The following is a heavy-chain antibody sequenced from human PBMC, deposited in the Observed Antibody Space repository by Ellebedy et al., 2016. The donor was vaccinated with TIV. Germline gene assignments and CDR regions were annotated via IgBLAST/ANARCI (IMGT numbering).Heavy chain of an antibody. Sequence: ASVKVSCKASGYTFTSYGISWVRQAPGQGLEWMGWISAYNGNTNYAQKLQGRVTMTTDTSTSTAYMELRSLRSDDTAVYYCARGSRRGYSYGSARIFDYWGQGTLVTVSS. J-gene: IGHJ4*02. D-gene: IGHD5-18*01. V-gene: IGHV1-18*04. CDR2: ISAYNGNT. CDR3: ARGSRRGYSYGSARIFDY. CDR1: GYTFTSYG.